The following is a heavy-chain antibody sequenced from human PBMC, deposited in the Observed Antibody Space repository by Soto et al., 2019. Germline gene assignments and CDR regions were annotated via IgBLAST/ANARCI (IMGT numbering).Heavy chain of an antibody. Sequence: EVQLLESGGGLVQPGGSLRLSCAASGFTFTSYAMSWLRQAPGKGLEWVSAMSGRGGRTNYADSVKGRFTISRDSSKNTLYLEMNSLKAEDTALYYCAKDRYSSSWRGGFDYWSQGTLVTVSS. CDR3: AKDRYSSSWRGGFDY. CDR1: GFTFTSYA. J-gene: IGHJ4*02. CDR2: MSGRGGRT. D-gene: IGHD6-13*01. V-gene: IGHV3-23*01.